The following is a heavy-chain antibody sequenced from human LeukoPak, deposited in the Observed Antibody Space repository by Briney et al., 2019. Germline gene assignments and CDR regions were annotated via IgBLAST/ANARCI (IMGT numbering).Heavy chain of an antibody. CDR3: AKDIRRVTTPGVFDY. Sequence: GRSLRLSCAASGFTFDDYAMHWVRQAPGKGLEWASGISWNSGSIGYADSVKGRFTISRDNAKNSLYLQMNSLRAEDTALYYCAKDIRRVTTPGVFDYWGQGTLVTVSS. V-gene: IGHV3-9*01. CDR2: ISWNSGSI. J-gene: IGHJ4*02. D-gene: IGHD4-17*01. CDR1: GFTFDDYA.